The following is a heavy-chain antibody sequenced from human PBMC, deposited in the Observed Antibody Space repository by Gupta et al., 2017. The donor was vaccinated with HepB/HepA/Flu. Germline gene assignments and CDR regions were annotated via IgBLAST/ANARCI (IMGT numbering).Heavy chain of an antibody. CDR3: ARDNISTTHYYYYYMDV. Sequence: QVQLVQSGAEVKKPGSSVTVSCKASGGTFSSYAISWVRQAPGQGLEWMGGIIPIFGTANYAQKCQGRVTSTADESTSTAYMELSSLRSEDTAVYYCARDNISTTHYYYYYMDVGGKGTTVTVSS. J-gene: IGHJ6*03. D-gene: IGHD6-13*01. CDR1: GGTFSSYA. V-gene: IGHV1-69*01. CDR2: IIPIFGTA.